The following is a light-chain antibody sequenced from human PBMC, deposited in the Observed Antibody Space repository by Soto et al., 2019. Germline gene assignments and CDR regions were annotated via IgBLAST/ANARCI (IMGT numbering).Light chain of an antibody. Sequence: EIVLTQSPASLSLSPGERATLSCRASQSVDSFLAWYQQKPGRTPRLLIYDTSNRATGIPARFSGSGSGTDFTLTISRIEPADFAVYYCQVRTDWPPFKYTFGQGTKLEVK. CDR2: DTS. J-gene: IGKJ2*01. V-gene: IGKV3-11*01. CDR1: QSVDSF. CDR3: QVRTDWPPFKYT.